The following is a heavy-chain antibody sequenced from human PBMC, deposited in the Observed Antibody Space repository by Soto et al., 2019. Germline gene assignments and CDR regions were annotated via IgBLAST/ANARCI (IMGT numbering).Heavy chain of an antibody. V-gene: IGHV5-51*01. CDR3: ARPLKPGGTACDL. J-gene: IGHJ4*02. CDR1: GYSFSSYW. Sequence: EVQLVQSGVEVKKTGESLQISCKGSGYSFSSYWIGWVRQRPGEALEWMGLIYPGDSDTRYSPSFQGQVTISVDRSISTAYLQWRGLKASDSAIYYCARPLKPGGTACDLWGQGTPVTVSS. CDR2: IYPGDSDT. D-gene: IGHD2-15*01.